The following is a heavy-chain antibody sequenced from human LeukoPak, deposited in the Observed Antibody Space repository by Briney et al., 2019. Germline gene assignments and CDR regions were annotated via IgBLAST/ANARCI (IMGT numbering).Heavy chain of an antibody. Sequence: GASVKVSCTASGYTFTGYYMHWVRQAPGQGLEWMGWINPNSGGTNYAQKFQGRVTMTRDTSISTAYMELSRLRSDDTAVYYCARVGVGLLLTGHHPFDYWGQGTLVTVSS. CDR1: GYTFTGYY. J-gene: IGHJ4*02. CDR3: ARVGVGLLLTGHHPFDY. CDR2: INPNSGGT. V-gene: IGHV1-2*02. D-gene: IGHD3-9*01.